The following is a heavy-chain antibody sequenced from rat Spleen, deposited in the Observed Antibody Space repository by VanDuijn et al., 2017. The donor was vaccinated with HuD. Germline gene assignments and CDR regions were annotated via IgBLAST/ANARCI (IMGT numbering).Heavy chain of an antibody. J-gene: IGHJ4*01. CDR2: IWTGGTT. Sequence: QVQLKESGPGLVQPSQTLSLTCTVSGFSLSSYGVIWVRQPPGKGLEWMGIIWTGGTTNYNSALRSRLSITRDTSKSQVFLKMNSLQIEDTGIYYCTRSRYNYYVMDAWGQGASVTVSS. D-gene: IGHD1-5*01. CDR1: GFSLSSYG. CDR3: TRSRYNYYVMDA. V-gene: IGHV2-13*01.